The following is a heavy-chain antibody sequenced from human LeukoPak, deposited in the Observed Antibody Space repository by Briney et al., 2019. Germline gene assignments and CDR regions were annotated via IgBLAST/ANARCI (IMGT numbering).Heavy chain of an antibody. V-gene: IGHV1-2*02. Sequence: ASVKVSCKASGYTFTGYYMHWVRQAPGQGLEWMGWINPNSGGTNYAQKFQGRVTMTRDTSISTAYMELSRLRSDDTAVYYCAGDIAARMVGFDPWGQGTLVTVSS. J-gene: IGHJ5*02. CDR3: AGDIAARMVGFDP. D-gene: IGHD6-6*01. CDR1: GYTFTGYY. CDR2: INPNSGGT.